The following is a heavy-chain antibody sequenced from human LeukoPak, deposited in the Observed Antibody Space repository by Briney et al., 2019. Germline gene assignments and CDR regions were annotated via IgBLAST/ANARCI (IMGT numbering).Heavy chain of an antibody. CDR2: ISGSGGST. D-gene: IGHD3-22*01. CDR3: AKDSGYYDSSGYSSLFDY. Sequence: GGSLRLSCAASGFIFSSYAMSWVRQAPGKGLEWVSAISGSGGSTYYADSVKGRFTISRDNSKNTLYLQMNSLRAEDTAVYYCAKDSGYYDSSGYSSLFDYWGQGTLVTVSS. J-gene: IGHJ4*02. V-gene: IGHV3-23*01. CDR1: GFIFSSYA.